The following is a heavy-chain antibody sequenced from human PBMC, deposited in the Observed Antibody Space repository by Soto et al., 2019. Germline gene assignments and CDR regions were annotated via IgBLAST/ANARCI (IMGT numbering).Heavy chain of an antibody. V-gene: IGHV4-4*02. CDR1: GGSISSSNW. CDR3: ASSPYRGYARRFTWFDP. D-gene: IGHD5-12*01. CDR2: IYHSGST. Sequence: TSETHSLTCAVSGGSISSSNWWSWVRQPPGKGLEWIGEIYHSGSTNYNPSLKSRVTISVDKSKNQFSLKLSSVTAADTAVYYCASSPYRGYARRFTWFDPWGQGTLVTVSS. J-gene: IGHJ5*02.